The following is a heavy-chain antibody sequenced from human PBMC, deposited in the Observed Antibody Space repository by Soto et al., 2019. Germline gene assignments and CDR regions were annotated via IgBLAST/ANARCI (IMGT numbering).Heavy chain of an antibody. CDR1: GDSISSSTYY. CDR2: IYYSGIT. CDR3: ARSNSGNSGWFDP. V-gene: IGHV4-39*01. J-gene: IGHJ5*02. Sequence: PSETLSLNCTVSGDSISSSTYYWGWIRQPPGKGLEWIGNIYYSGITYYNPSLKSRVAISVDTSKNQFSLKLSSVSAADTAIYYCARSNSGNSGWFDPWGQGTLVTVSS. D-gene: IGHD1-26*01.